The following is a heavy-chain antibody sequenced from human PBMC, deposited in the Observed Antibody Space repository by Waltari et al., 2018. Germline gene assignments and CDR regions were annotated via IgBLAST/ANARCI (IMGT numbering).Heavy chain of an antibody. J-gene: IGHJ4*02. Sequence: EVHLLESGGGLVQPGGSLRLSCATSGFIFSNSAMGWVRQAPGKGLEWVFAISDSGSDTFYGDSLRGRVTISRDNSKNTVSLQVDSVRVEDMAVYYCAKGSPKVGVTDYWGQGVLVTVSS. CDR3: AKGSPKVGVTDY. CDR1: GFIFSNSA. D-gene: IGHD1-26*01. V-gene: IGHV3-23*01. CDR2: ISDSGSDT.